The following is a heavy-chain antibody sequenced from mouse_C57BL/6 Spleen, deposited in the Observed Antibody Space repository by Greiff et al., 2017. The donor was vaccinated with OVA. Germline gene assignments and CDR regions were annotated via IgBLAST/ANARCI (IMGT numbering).Heavy chain of an antibody. CDR1: GYTFTDYN. CDR2: INPNNGGT. Sequence: EVKLQESGPELVKPGASVKIPCKASGYTFTDYNMDWVKQSHGKSLEWIGDINPNNGGTIYNQKFKGKATLTVDKSSSTAYMELRSLTSEDTAVYYCASAYYSNYRFAYWGQGTLVTVSA. CDR3: ASAYYSNYRFAY. J-gene: IGHJ3*01. D-gene: IGHD2-5*01. V-gene: IGHV1-18*01.